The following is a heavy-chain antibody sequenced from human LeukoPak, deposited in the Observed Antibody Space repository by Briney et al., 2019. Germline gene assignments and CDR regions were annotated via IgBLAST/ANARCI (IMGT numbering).Heavy chain of an antibody. CDR1: GYTFTGYY. Sequence: ASVKVSCKASGYTFTGYYMHWVRQAPGQGLEWMGRINPDSGDTNYAQKFQGRVTMTRDTSINTAYMELSRLTSDDTAVYYCARDRLGNYYLFEFWGQGTLVTVPS. V-gene: IGHV1-2*06. CDR2: INPDSGDT. CDR3: ARDRLGNYYLFEF. J-gene: IGHJ4*02. D-gene: IGHD1-26*01.